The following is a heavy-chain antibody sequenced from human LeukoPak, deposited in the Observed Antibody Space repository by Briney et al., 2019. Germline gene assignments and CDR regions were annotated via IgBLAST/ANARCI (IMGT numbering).Heavy chain of an antibody. CDR1: GGTFSSYA. Sequence: SVKVSCKTSGGTFSSYAISWVRQAPGQGLEWMGGIIPIFGTANYAQKSQGRVTITADESTSTAYMELSSLRSEDTAVYYCARAAGYYDNPAAFDIWGQGTMVTVSS. V-gene: IGHV1-69*01. CDR2: IIPIFGTA. CDR3: ARAAGYYDNPAAFDI. J-gene: IGHJ3*02. D-gene: IGHD3-22*01.